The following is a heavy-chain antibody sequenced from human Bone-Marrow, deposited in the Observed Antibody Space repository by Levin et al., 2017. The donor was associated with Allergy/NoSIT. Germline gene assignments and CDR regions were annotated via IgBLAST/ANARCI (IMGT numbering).Heavy chain of an antibody. CDR3: ARGRGYSTSWYYFDF. V-gene: IGHV3-23*01. CDR2: INGGGGTA. CDR1: GFTFRNYA. D-gene: IGHD6-13*01. Sequence: TGGSLRLSCTASGFTFRNYAFNWVRQAPGKGLEWVSGINGGGGTAYYPDSVKGRFTVSRDNSRNTIYLQLKYLRAEDTAIYYCARGRGYSTSWYYFDFWGQGALVTVSS. J-gene: IGHJ4*02.